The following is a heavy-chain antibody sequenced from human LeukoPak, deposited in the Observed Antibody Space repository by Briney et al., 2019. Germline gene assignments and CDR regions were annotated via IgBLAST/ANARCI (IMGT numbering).Heavy chain of an antibody. D-gene: IGHD3-10*01. CDR3: ARDRGIISPSRDWFDP. CDR1: RYTFTTYG. CDR2: ISGYNVNT. J-gene: IGHJ5*02. V-gene: IGHV1-18*01. Sequence: VASAYVSCKASRYTFTTYGIRCVRQAPGQGLEWMGWISGYNVNTNSAQKLQGRVTMPTDTSTSTAYMKLRSLRSDDTAVYYCARDRGIISPSRDWFDPWGQGTLVTVSS.